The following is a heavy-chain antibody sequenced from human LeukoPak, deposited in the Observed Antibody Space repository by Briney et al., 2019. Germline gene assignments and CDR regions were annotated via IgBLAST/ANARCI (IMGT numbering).Heavy chain of an antibody. CDR2: INPNSGGT. D-gene: IGHD5-18*01. V-gene: IGHV1-2*02. Sequence: GASVEVSCKASGYTFTSYYMHWVRQAPGQGLEWMGWINPNSGGTNYAQKFQGRVTMTRDTSISTAYMELSRLRSDDTAVYYCARARGYSSYYYYYMDVWGKGTTVTVSS. CDR1: GYTFTSYY. J-gene: IGHJ6*03. CDR3: ARARGYSSYYYYYMDV.